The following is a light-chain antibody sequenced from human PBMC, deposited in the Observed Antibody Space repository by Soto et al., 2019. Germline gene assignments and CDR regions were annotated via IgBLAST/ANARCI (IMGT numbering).Light chain of an antibody. CDR3: QQLQRTPFT. J-gene: IGKJ3*01. Sequence: QLTQSPSSLSASVGARVTITCRASQDISRYLAWYQQRAWKAPKLLIYGASTLQSGVPSRFSGSGSGTEFTLTISSLQPEDFATYHCQQLQRTPFTFGPGTTVDV. CDR1: QDISRY. V-gene: IGKV1-9*01. CDR2: GAS.